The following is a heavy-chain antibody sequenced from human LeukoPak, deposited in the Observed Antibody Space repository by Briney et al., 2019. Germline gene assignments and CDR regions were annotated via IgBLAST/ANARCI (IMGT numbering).Heavy chain of an antibody. CDR2: ISAYNGNT. CDR1: GYTFTSYG. J-gene: IGHJ3*02. V-gene: IGHV1-18*01. D-gene: IGHD3-22*01. Sequence: ASVKVSCKASGYTFTSYGISWVRQAPGQGLEWMGWISAYNGNTNYAQKLQGRVTMTTDTSTNTAYMELRSLRSDDTAVYYCANLYYYDSSGSNFDIWGQGTMVTVSS. CDR3: ANLYYYDSSGSNFDI.